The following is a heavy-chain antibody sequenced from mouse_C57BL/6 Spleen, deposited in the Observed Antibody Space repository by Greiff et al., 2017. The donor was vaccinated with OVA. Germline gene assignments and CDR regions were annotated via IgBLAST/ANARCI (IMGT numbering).Heavy chain of an antibody. Sequence: QVQLQQSGAELVRPGASVTLSCKASGYTFTDYDMHWVKQTPVHGLEWIGAIDPETGGTAYNQKFKGKAILTADNSSSTAYMELRSLTSEDAAVDYCTRGGVGGPYVGVWGTGATVTVSS. CDR1: GYTFTDYD. CDR3: TRGGVGGPYVGV. J-gene: IGHJ1*03. D-gene: IGHD1-1*02. CDR2: IDPETGGT. V-gene: IGHV1-15*01.